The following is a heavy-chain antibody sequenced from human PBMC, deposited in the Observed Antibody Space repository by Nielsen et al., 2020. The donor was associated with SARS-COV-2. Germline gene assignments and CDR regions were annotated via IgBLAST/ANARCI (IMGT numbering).Heavy chain of an antibody. Sequence: ASVKVSCKASGYTFTSYYMHWVRQAPGQGLEWMGIINPSGGSTSYAQKFQGRVTMTTDTSTSTAYMELRSLRSDDTAVYYCARKQGTYDFLTGSDYSYMDVWGKGTTVTVSS. CDR1: GYTFTSYY. V-gene: IGHV1-46*01. J-gene: IGHJ6*03. CDR2: INPSGGST. D-gene: IGHD3-9*01. CDR3: ARKQGTYDFLTGSDYSYMDV.